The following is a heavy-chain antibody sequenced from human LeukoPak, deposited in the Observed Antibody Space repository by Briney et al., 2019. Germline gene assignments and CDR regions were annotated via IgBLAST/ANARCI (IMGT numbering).Heavy chain of an antibody. CDR2: ISYDGSNK. CDR1: GFTFSSYG. D-gene: IGHD2-21*01. V-gene: IGHV3-30*18. CDR3: AKDSSVVEITLPGY. J-gene: IGHJ4*02. Sequence: GGSLRLSCAASGFTFSSYGMHWVRQAPGKGLEWVAVISYDGSNKYYADSVKGRFTISRDNSKNTLYLQMNSLRPEDTAVYYCAKDSSVVEITLPGYWGQGTLVTVSS.